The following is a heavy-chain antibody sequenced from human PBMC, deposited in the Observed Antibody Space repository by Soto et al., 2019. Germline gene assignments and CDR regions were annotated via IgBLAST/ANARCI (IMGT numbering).Heavy chain of an antibody. V-gene: IGHV3-43*01. D-gene: IGHD6-19*01. CDR3: AREAVAGPYYYYGMDV. Sequence: GGSLRLSCAASGFTFDDYTMHWVRQAPGKGLEWVSLISWDGGSTYYADSVKGRFTISRDNSKNSLYLQMNSLRTEDTALYYCAREAVAGPYYYYGMDVWGQGTTVTVSS. CDR1: GFTFDDYT. J-gene: IGHJ6*02. CDR2: ISWDGGST.